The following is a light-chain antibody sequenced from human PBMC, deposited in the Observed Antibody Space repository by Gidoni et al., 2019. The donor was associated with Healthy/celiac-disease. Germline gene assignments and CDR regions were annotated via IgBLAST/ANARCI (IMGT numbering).Light chain of an antibody. CDR3: QQRSNWPIT. V-gene: IGKV3-11*01. J-gene: IGKJ5*01. Sequence: EIVLTQSPATLSLSPGERATHSCRASQSVSSYLAWYQQKPGQAPRLLIYDASNRATGIPARFSGSGSGTDFTLTISSLEHEDFAVYYCQQRSNWPITFGQGTRLEIK. CDR2: DAS. CDR1: QSVSSY.